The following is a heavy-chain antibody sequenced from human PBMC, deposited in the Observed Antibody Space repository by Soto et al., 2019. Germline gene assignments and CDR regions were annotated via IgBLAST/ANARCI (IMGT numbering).Heavy chain of an antibody. CDR1: GYTFTSYY. Sequence: GASVKVSCKASGYTFTSYYMHWVRQAPGQGLEWMGIINPSGGSTSYAQKFQGRVTMTRDTSTSTVYMELSSLRSGDTAVYYCAGRRRDYDFWSGYYYGMDVWGQGTTVTVSS. J-gene: IGHJ6*02. V-gene: IGHV1-46*01. CDR2: INPSGGST. D-gene: IGHD3-3*01. CDR3: AGRRRDYDFWSGYYYGMDV.